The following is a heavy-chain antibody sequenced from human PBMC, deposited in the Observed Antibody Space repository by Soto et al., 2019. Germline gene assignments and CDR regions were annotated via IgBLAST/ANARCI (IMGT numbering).Heavy chain of an antibody. Sequence: VASVNVSCKASRGTFSRYAISWVRQAPGQGLEWMGGIIPIFGTANYAQKFQGRVTITADESTSTAYMELSSLRSEDTAVYYCARTTSCYKCYYYYGMDVWGQGTTVTVSS. CDR3: ARTTSCYKCYYYYGMDV. V-gene: IGHV1-69*13. D-gene: IGHD2-2*02. CDR1: RGTFSRYA. CDR2: IIPIFGTA. J-gene: IGHJ6*02.